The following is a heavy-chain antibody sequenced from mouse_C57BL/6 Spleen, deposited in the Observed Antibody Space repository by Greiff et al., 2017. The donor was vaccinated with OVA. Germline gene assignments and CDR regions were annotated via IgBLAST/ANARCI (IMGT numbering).Heavy chain of an antibody. CDR2: INPNNGGT. Sequence: VQLQQSGPELVKPGASVKISCKASGYTFTDYYMNWVKQSHGKSLEWIGDINPNNGGTSYNQKFKGKATLTVDKSSSTAYMELRSLTSEDSAVYYCANYYGSSSGYWGQGTTLTVSS. CDR1: GYTFTDYY. D-gene: IGHD1-1*01. CDR3: ANYYGSSSGY. V-gene: IGHV1-26*01. J-gene: IGHJ2*01.